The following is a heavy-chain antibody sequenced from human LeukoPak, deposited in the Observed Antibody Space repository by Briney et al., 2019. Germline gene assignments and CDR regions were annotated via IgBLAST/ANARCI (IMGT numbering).Heavy chain of an antibody. CDR1: GFTFSNAW. Sequence: GGSLRLSCAASGFTFSNAWMSWVRRAPGKGLEWVGRIKSKTDGGTTDYAAPVKGRFTISRDDSKDTLYLQMNSLKTEDTAVYYCTTDLHFITRSDYWGQGTLVTVSS. D-gene: IGHD1-14*01. J-gene: IGHJ4*02. CDR3: TTDLHFITRSDY. CDR2: IKSKTDGGTT. V-gene: IGHV3-15*01.